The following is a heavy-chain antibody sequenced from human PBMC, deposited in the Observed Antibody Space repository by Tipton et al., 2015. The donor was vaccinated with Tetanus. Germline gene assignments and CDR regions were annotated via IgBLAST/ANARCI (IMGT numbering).Heavy chain of an antibody. CDR2: IKSNADGGAT. Sequence: GSLRLSCAASGFIFSNAWMSWVRQAPGKGLEWVGRIKSNADGGATDYAAPLKGRFIISRDDSKNTLYLQMNSLRTEDTAVYYCSKPREIMTTVTNYFSYALDGWGLGATVTVSS. CDR1: GFIFSNAW. CDR3: SKPREIMTTVTNYFSYALDG. V-gene: IGHV3-15*01. D-gene: IGHD4-17*01. J-gene: IGHJ6*02.